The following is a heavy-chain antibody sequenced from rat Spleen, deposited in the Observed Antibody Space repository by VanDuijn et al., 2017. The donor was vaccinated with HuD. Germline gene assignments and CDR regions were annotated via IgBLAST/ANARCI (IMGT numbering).Heavy chain of an antibody. CDR3: TREGHYYYSAYFDY. CDR2: ITKTGDIT. CDR1: GFTFNNYW. Sequence: EVQLVESGGGLVQPEKSLKLSCVASGFTFNNYWMTWIRQAPGKGLEWVASITKTGDITYYPDSVKGRFTISRDNAKSTLYLQMNSLRSEDTATYYCTREGHYYYSAYFDYWGQGVMVTVSS. D-gene: IGHD1-1*01. V-gene: IGHV5-31*01. J-gene: IGHJ2*01.